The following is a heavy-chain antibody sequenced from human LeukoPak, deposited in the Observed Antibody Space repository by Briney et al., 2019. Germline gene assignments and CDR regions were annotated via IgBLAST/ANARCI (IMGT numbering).Heavy chain of an antibody. V-gene: IGHV1-69*10. Sequence: ASVKVSCKASGGTFISYAISWVRQAPGQPLEWMRRIIPILGIANYAQKFQGRVTITADKSTSTAYMELSSLRSEDTAVYYCARGYYSSSSGWFDPWGQGTLVTVSS. CDR3: ARGYYSSSSGWFDP. CDR1: GGTFISYA. J-gene: IGHJ5*02. CDR2: IIPILGIA. D-gene: IGHD6-6*01.